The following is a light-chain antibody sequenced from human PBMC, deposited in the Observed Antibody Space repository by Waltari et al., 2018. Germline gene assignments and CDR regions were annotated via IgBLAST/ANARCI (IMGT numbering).Light chain of an antibody. Sequence: QSALTQPASVSGSPGQSITISCTGTSSGVGSYNLVSWYQQHPGKAPKLMIYEGSKRPSGFSNRFSGSKSGNTASLTISGLQAEDEADYYGCSYAGAVFGGGTKLTIL. CDR3: CSYAGAV. J-gene: IGLJ3*02. CDR2: EGS. CDR1: SSGVGSYNL. V-gene: IGLV2-23*01.